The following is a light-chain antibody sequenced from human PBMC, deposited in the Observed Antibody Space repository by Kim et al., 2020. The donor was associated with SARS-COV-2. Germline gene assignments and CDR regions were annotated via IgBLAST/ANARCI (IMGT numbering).Light chain of an antibody. CDR3: QQYSNWPLLT. Sequence: EIVMTQSPATLSVSPGERVTVSCRASVSVNRNLAWYQHKPGQAPRLLIFDTSTRATGIPARFSGTGSGTEFTLTITSLKSEDFAIYYCQQYSNWPLLTFGGGTKVDIK. J-gene: IGKJ4*01. V-gene: IGKV3-15*01. CDR1: VSVNRN. CDR2: DTS.